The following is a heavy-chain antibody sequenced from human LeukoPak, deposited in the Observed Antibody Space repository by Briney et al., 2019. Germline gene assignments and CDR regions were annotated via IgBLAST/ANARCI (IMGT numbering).Heavy chain of an antibody. CDR1: GGSISGYY. J-gene: IGHJ4*02. D-gene: IGHD3-16*01. V-gene: IGHV4-4*07. CDR3: ARDQYSTDRFGGGHFDY. Sequence: SETLSLTCTVSGGSISGYYWSWIRQPAGKGLEWIGRIYTSGSTNYNPSLKSRVTMSVDTSKNQFSLKLSSVTAADTAVYYCARDQYSTDRFGGGHFDYWGQGTLVTVSS. CDR2: IYTSGST.